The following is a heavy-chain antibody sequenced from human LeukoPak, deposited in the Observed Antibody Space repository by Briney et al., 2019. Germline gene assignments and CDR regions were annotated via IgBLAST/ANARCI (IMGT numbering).Heavy chain of an antibody. Sequence: ASETLSLTCAVYGGSFSGYYWSWIRQPPGKGLEWIGEINHSGSTNYNPSLKSRVTISVDTSKNQFSLKLSSVTAADTAVYYCARGRVRGMRKDIVVVPAAALFDYWGQGTLVTVSS. CDR2: INHSGST. D-gene: IGHD2-2*01. J-gene: IGHJ4*02. V-gene: IGHV4-34*01. CDR1: GGSFSGYY. CDR3: ARGRVRGMRKDIVVVPAAALFDY.